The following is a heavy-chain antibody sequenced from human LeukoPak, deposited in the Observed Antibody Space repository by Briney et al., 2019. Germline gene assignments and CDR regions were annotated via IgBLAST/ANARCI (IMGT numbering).Heavy chain of an antibody. J-gene: IGHJ3*02. V-gene: IGHV1-2*02. Sequence: GASVKVSCKASGYTFTGYYMHWVRQAPGQGLEWMGWINPNSGGTNYAQKFQGRVTMTRDTSISTAYMELSRLRSDDTAVYYCARGVLLRFGISDAFDIWGQGTMVTVSS. CDR3: ARGVLLRFGISDAFDI. CDR2: INPNSGGT. D-gene: IGHD3-10*01. CDR1: GYTFTGYY.